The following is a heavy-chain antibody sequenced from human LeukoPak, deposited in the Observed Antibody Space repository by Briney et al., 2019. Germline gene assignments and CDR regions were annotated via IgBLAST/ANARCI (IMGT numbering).Heavy chain of an antibody. CDR1: GASITSGDYY. D-gene: IGHD5-24*01. Sequence: SETLSLTCSVSGASITSGDYYWSWIRQPAGKGLEWIGRIYTGGSTNYNASLKSRVTISGDTSKNQFSLRLSSVTAADTAVYYCARERWLQFGDDAFDIWGQGTRVTVSS. CDR2: IYTGGST. V-gene: IGHV4-61*02. CDR3: ARERWLQFGDDAFDI. J-gene: IGHJ3*02.